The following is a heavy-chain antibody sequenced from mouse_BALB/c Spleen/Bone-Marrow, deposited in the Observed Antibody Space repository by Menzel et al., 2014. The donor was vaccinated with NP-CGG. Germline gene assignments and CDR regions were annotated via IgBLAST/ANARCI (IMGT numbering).Heavy chain of an antibody. CDR2: INPYNGGT. Sequence: VQLKDSGPELVKPGASMKISCKASGYSFTGYTMNWVKQSHGKNLEWIGHINPYNGGTSQNQKFKGKATLTVDKSSSTAYMELLSLTSEDSAVYYCARHGYGNYVAMDYWGQGTSVTVSS. CDR1: GYSFTGYT. CDR3: ARHGYGNYVAMDY. D-gene: IGHD2-10*02. V-gene: IGHV1-26*01. J-gene: IGHJ4*01.